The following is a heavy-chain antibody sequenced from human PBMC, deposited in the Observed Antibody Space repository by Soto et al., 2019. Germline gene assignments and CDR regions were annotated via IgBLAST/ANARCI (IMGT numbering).Heavy chain of an antibody. CDR1: GFTFGDYA. D-gene: IGHD2-2*03. V-gene: IGHV3-49*03. CDR2: IRSKAYGGTT. J-gene: IGHJ6*02. CDR3: TRDKLDIVVVPAAPRYYYYYGMDV. Sequence: PGGSLRLSCTASGFTFGDYAMSWFRQAPGKGLEWVGFIRSKAYGGTTEYAASVKGRFTISRDDSKSIAYLQMNSLKTEDTAVYYCTRDKLDIVVVPAAPRYYYYYGMDVWGQGTTVTVSS.